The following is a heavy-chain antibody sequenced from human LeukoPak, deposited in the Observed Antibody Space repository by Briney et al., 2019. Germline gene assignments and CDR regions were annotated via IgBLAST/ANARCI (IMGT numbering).Heavy chain of an antibody. J-gene: IGHJ3*01. CDR1: VCTFSRYV. CDR2: IGTTGET. CDR3: ARRLYYYDISGSYGYTYGA. Sequence: GGSLTLSCVASVCTFSRYVMDAVRQPTGKGLEWVSGIGTTGETYYPGSVKGRFTISRENAKNALYLQMNSLRAGDTAVYYCARRLYYYDISGSYGYTYGAWGQGTMVIVSS. V-gene: IGHV3-13*04. D-gene: IGHD3-22*01.